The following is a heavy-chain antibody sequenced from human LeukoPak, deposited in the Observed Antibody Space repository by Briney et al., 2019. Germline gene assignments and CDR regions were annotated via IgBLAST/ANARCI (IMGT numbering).Heavy chain of an antibody. V-gene: IGHV4-59*01. Sequence: SETLSLTCTVSGGSISSYYWSWIRQPPGRGLEWIGYIYYSGSTNYNPSLKSRVTISVDTSKNQFSLKLSSVTAADTAVYYCARMGIAAALDAFDIWGQGTMVTVSS. CDR2: IYYSGST. CDR1: GGSISSYY. J-gene: IGHJ3*02. D-gene: IGHD6-13*01. CDR3: ARMGIAAALDAFDI.